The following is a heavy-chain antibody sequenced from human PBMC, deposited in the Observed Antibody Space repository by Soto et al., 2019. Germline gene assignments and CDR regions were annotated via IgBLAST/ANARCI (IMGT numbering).Heavy chain of an antibody. V-gene: IGHV5-51*01. J-gene: IGHJ6*02. CDR2: IYPGDSDT. Sequence: PGESLKISCKGSGYSFTSYWIGWVRQMPGKGLEWMGIIYPGDSDTRYSPSLQDQVTISADKSISTAYLQWSSLKASDTAMYYCARRTGGIWGGYGMDVWGQGTTVTVSS. CDR3: ARRTGGIWGGYGMDV. D-gene: IGHD7-27*01. CDR1: GYSFTSYW.